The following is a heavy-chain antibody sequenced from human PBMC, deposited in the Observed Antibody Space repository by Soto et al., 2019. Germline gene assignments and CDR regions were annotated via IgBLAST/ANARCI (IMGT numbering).Heavy chain of an antibody. J-gene: IGHJ5*02. V-gene: IGHV4-4*07. CDR3: AKDVSSRRWFDP. Sequence: LSLTCAVSGASIRSYHWSWIRQPAGKGLEWIGRMQHTGNTNYNPSLKSRVTMSVDTSKNQISLKMTSVTAADTAVYFCAKDVSSRRWFDPWGQGILVTVSS. CDR2: MQHTGNT. D-gene: IGHD3-16*01. CDR1: GASIRSYH.